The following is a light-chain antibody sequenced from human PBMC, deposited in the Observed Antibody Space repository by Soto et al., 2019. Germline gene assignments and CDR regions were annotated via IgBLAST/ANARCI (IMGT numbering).Light chain of an antibody. J-gene: IGKJ1*01. Sequence: EILMTQSPATLSVSPGERVTLSCRASQFISNSLAWYQQRPGQPPRLLIYGASTRAAGISARFSGSGSGTEFTLTISSLQSEDFAVYYCQQSGNWPRTFGQGTKV. V-gene: IGKV3-15*01. CDR3: QQSGNWPRT. CDR2: GAS. CDR1: QFISNS.